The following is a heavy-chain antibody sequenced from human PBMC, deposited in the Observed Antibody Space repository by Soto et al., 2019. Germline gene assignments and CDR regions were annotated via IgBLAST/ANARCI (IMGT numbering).Heavy chain of an antibody. D-gene: IGHD6-13*01. Sequence: EVQLLESGGGLVQPGGSLRLSCAASGFTFSSYAMSWVRQAPGKGLEWVSAISGSGGSTYYADSVKGRFTISRDNSKNTLYLQMNRLRAEDTAVYYCANLLAAAGRGMRWFDPWGQGTLVTVSS. V-gene: IGHV3-23*01. CDR1: GFTFSSYA. J-gene: IGHJ5*02. CDR3: ANLLAAAGRGMRWFDP. CDR2: ISGSGGST.